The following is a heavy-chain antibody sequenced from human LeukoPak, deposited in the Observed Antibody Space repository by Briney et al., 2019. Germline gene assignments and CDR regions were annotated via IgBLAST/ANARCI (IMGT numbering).Heavy chain of an antibody. V-gene: IGHV4-4*02. D-gene: IGHD6-13*01. CDR1: GGSISSSNW. CDR3: ARDAGGEAAAGHFDY. Sequence: PSETLSLTYAVSGGSISSSNWWSWVRQPPGKGLEWIGEIYHSGSTNYNPSLKSRVTISVDTSKNQFSLKVPSVTAADTAVYYCARDAGGEAAAGHFDYWGQGILVTVSS. J-gene: IGHJ4*01. CDR2: IYHSGST.